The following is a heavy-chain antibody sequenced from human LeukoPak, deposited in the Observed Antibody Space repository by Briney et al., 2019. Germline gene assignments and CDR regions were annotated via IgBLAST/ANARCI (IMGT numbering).Heavy chain of an antibody. CDR3: AREWGDIVLMVYALTPGMDV. V-gene: IGHV3-30-3*01. CDR2: ISYDGSNK. CDR1: GFTFSNYA. Sequence: GGSLRLSCAASGFTFSNYAMHWVRQAPGKGLEWVAVISYDGSNKYYADSVKGRFTISRDNSKNTLYLQMNSLRAEDTAVYYCAREWGDIVLMVYALTPGMDVWGQGTTVTVSS. D-gene: IGHD2-8*01. J-gene: IGHJ6*02.